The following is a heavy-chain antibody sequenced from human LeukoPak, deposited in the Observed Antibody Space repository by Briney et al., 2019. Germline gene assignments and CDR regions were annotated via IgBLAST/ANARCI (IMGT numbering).Heavy chain of an antibody. D-gene: IGHD2-15*01. V-gene: IGHV3-53*01. Sequence: GGSLRLSCAASGFTVSSDYMSWVRQAPGKGLEWVSVIYTDGRTFFADFVKGRFTIPRDTSKNMLYLQMNSLRVEDTAVYYCARGTPTVSAGHYWGQGTLVTVSS. CDR2: IYTDGRT. J-gene: IGHJ4*02. CDR1: GFTVSSDY. CDR3: ARGTPTVSAGHY.